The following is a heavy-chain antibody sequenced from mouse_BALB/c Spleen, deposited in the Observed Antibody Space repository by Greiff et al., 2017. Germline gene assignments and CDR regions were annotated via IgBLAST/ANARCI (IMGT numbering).Heavy chain of an antibody. CDR1: GFSLTSYG. CDR2: IWAGGST. D-gene: IGHD2-4*01. CDR3: AGYDYDERLAY. V-gene: IGHV2-9*02. J-gene: IGHJ3*01. Sequence: VKLKESGPGLVAPSQSLSITCTVSGFSLTSYGVHWVRQPPGKGLEWLGVIWAGGSTNYNSALMSRLSISKDNSKSQVFLKMNSLQTDDTAMYYCAGYDYDERLAYWGQGTLVTVSA.